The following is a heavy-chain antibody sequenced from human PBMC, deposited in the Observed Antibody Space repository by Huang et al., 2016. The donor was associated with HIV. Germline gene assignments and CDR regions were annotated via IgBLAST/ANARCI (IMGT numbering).Heavy chain of an antibody. CDR3: ARGVGNSNRGFDI. D-gene: IGHD5-18*01. CDR1: GGTVSSFS. J-gene: IGHJ4*02. V-gene: IGHV1-69*13. CDR2: IIPLHEPT. Sequence: QVQLVQSGAEMKKSGSSVKVSCKASGGTVSSFSFTWVRQAPGHGLEWMGGIIPLHEPTDLAQKFRGRVTLTADESTNTAFMERSGLTSQDTAVYYCARGVGNSNRGFDIWGQGTLVTVS.